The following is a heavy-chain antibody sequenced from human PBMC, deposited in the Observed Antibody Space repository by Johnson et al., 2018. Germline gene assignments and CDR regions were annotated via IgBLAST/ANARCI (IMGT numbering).Heavy chain of an antibody. Sequence: QVQLQQWGAGLLKPSETLSLTCAVYGGSFSGYYWSWIRQPPGKGLEWIGEINHSGSTNYNPSLKSRVTISVDTSKNQFSRRLSSVTAADTAVYYCAREKQQLVLDAFDLWGQGTMVTVSS. CDR2: INHSGST. D-gene: IGHD6-13*01. CDR1: GGSFSGYY. V-gene: IGHV4-34*01. CDR3: AREKQQLVLDAFDL. J-gene: IGHJ3*01.